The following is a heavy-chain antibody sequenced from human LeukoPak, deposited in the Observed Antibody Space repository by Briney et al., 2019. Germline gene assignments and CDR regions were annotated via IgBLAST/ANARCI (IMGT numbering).Heavy chain of an antibody. CDR2: IYTGGST. V-gene: IGHV3-53*01. D-gene: IGHD6-19*01. CDR3: ARSRPIDSSGWYYFDY. CDR1: GFTVSSNY. Sequence: PGGSLGLSCAASGFTVSSNYMSWVRQAPGKGLEWVSVIYTGGSTYYADSVKGRFAISRDNSKNTLYLQMNSLRAEDTAVYYCARSRPIDSSGWYYFDYWGQGTLVTVSS. J-gene: IGHJ4*02.